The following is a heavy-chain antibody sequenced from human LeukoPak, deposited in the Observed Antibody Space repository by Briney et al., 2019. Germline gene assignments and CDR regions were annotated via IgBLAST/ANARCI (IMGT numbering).Heavy chain of an antibody. Sequence: GGSLRLSCAASGFTFSSYSMNWVRQAPGKGLEWVSSISSSSSYIYYADSVKGRFTISRDNAKNSLYLQMNSLRAEDTAVYYCARDLPLGSPLDYWGQGTLVTVSS. D-gene: IGHD1-26*01. CDR2: ISSSSSYI. V-gene: IGHV3-21*01. CDR1: GFTFSSYS. J-gene: IGHJ4*02. CDR3: ARDLPLGSPLDY.